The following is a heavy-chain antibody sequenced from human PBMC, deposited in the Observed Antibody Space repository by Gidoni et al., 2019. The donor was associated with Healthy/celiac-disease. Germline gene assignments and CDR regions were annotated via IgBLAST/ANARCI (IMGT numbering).Heavy chain of an antibody. Sequence: EVQLVESGGGVVKPGGSLRLSCAASGSTVSSYSMNWVRQAPGKGLEWVSSISSSSSYIYTADSLKGRFTISRDNAKNSLYLQMNSLRAEDTAVYYCARDRPDGYTPTFDYWGQGTLVTVSS. CDR2: ISSSSSYI. J-gene: IGHJ4*02. CDR1: GSTVSSYS. D-gene: IGHD5-12*01. CDR3: ARDRPDGYTPTFDY. V-gene: IGHV3-21*01.